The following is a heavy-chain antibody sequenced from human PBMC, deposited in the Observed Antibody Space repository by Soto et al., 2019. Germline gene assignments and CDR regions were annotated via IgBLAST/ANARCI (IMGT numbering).Heavy chain of an antibody. CDR2: INHSGST. CDR3: ARGLYSSTIDY. J-gene: IGHJ4*02. Sequence: QVQLQQWGAGLLKPSETLSLTCAVYGGSFSGYYWSWIRQPPGKGLEWIGEINHSGSTNYNPSLKRRVTISVDTSKNQFSLKLSSVTAADTAVYYCARGLYSSTIDYWGQGTLVTVSS. D-gene: IGHD6-13*01. CDR1: GGSFSGYY. V-gene: IGHV4-34*01.